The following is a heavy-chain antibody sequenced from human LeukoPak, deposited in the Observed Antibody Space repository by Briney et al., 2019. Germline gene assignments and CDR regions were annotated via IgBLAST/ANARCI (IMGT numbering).Heavy chain of an antibody. CDR2: MSYIGNT. D-gene: IGHD2-15*01. J-gene: IGHJ4*02. V-gene: IGHV4-59*08. CDR3: ARHVAGQEVAAYSDY. CDR1: GAAIGRYY. Sequence: ASETLSLTCSVSGAAIGRYYWSWIRQSPGKGLEWLGYMSYIGNTNYNPSLKSRVTISLDTSRNQFSLQLASVTAADTAVYYCARHVAGQEVAAYSDYWGQGTLVTVSS.